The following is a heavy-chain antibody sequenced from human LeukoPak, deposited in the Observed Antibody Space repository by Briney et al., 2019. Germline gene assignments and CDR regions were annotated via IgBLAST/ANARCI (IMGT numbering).Heavy chain of an antibody. Sequence: GASVKVSCKASGYTFIGYYMHWVRQAPGQGLEWMGWISAYNGNTNYAQKLQGRVTMTTDTSTSTAYMELRSLRSDDTAVYYCARDVYYYDSSGGNWFDPWGQGTLVTVSS. V-gene: IGHV1-18*04. J-gene: IGHJ5*02. CDR2: ISAYNGNT. D-gene: IGHD3-22*01. CDR1: GYTFIGYY. CDR3: ARDVYYYDSSGGNWFDP.